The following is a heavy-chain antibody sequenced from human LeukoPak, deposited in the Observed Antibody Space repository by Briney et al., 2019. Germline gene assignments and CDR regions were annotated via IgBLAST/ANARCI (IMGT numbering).Heavy chain of an antibody. CDR3: AIDATPHYDVWSGYSTPLDY. D-gene: IGHD3-3*01. CDR2: IIPIFGTA. V-gene: IGHV1-69*05. CDR1: GGTFSSYA. Sequence: ASVKVSCKASGGTFSSYAISWVRQAPGQGLEWMGGIIPIFGTANYAQKFQGRVTITTDESTSTAYMELSSLRSEDTAVYYCAIDATPHYDVWSGYSTPLDYWGQGTLVTVSS. J-gene: IGHJ4*02.